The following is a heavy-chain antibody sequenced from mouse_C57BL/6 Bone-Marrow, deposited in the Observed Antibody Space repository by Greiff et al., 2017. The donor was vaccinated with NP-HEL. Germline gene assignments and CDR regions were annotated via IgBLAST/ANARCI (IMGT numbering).Heavy chain of an antibody. CDR2: FYPGSGSI. CDR1: GYTFTEYT. J-gene: IGHJ4*01. CDR3: ARHEGDYYGSSYDAIDY. Sequence: QVQLQQSGAELVKPGASVKLSCKASGYTFTEYTIHWVKQRSGQGLEWIGWFYPGSGSIKYNEKFKDKATLTADKSSSTVYMELSRLTSEDSAVYFCARHEGDYYGSSYDAIDYWGHGTSVTASS. D-gene: IGHD1-1*01. V-gene: IGHV1-62-2*01.